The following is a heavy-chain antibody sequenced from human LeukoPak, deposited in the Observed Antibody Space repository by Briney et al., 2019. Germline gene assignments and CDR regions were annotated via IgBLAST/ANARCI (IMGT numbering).Heavy chain of an antibody. D-gene: IGHD3-22*01. J-gene: IGHJ6*02. Sequence: GGSLRLSCAASGFTFSSYAMSWVRQAPGKGLEWVSAISGSGGSTYYADSVKGRFTISRDNSKNTLYLQMNSLRAEDTAVYYCARDSPRNYYDSSGYYNENTRNYYYGMDVWGQGTTVTVSS. CDR2: ISGSGGST. V-gene: IGHV3-23*01. CDR1: GFTFSSYA. CDR3: ARDSPRNYYDSSGYYNENTRNYYYGMDV.